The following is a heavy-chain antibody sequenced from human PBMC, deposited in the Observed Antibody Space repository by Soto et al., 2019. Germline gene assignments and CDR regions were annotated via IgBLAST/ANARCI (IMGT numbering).Heavy chain of an antibody. D-gene: IGHD3-22*01. V-gene: IGHV1-46*01. J-gene: IGHJ4*02. CDR3: ARGYYDSSAYSYFDY. CDR1: GYIFTNYN. Sequence: EASVKVSCKASGYIFTNYNMHWVRQAPGQGLEWMGIINPSGGSTSYVQKFQGRVTMTRDTSTSTVYMELSSLRSEDTAVYYCARGYYDSSAYSYFDYWGQGTLVTVSS. CDR2: INPSGGST.